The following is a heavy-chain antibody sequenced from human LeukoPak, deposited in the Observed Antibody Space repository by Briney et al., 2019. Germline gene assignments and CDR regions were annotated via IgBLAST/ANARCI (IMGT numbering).Heavy chain of an antibody. CDR3: ARARYGMDV. CDR2: INPNSGGT. J-gene: IGHJ6*02. V-gene: IGHV1-2*02. CDR1: GYTLTELS. Sequence: ASVKVSCKVSGYTLTELSMHWVRQAPGQGLEWMGWINPNSGGTNYAQKFQGRVTMTRDTSISTAYMELSRLRSDDTAVYYCARARYGMDVWGQGTTVTVSS.